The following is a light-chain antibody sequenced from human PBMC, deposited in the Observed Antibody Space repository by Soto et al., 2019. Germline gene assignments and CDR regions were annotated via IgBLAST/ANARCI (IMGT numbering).Light chain of an antibody. CDR2: EVS. Sequence: QSALTQPPSASGSPGQSVTISCTGTSSDVAAYNYVSWYQQHPGKAPKLIIYEVSKRPSGVPDRFSGSKSGNTASLTVSGLQAEDEADYYCSSYAGSNNLLFGGGTQLTVL. V-gene: IGLV2-8*01. CDR1: SSDVAAYNY. J-gene: IGLJ2*01. CDR3: SSYAGSNNLL.